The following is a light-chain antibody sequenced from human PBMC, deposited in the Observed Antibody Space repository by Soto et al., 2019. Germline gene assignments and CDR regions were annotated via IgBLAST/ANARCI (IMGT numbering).Light chain of an antibody. CDR3: CSYEGSYTYV. CDR2: DVR. Sequence: QSVLTQPRSVSGSPGQSVTTSCTGTSSDVASYNYVSWYQQHPGKAPKLIIYDVRKRPSGVPDRLFGSKSASTASLTISGLQAEDEAAYYCCSYEGSYTYVYGTGTKVTVL. V-gene: IGLV2-11*01. CDR1: SSDVASYNY. J-gene: IGLJ1*01.